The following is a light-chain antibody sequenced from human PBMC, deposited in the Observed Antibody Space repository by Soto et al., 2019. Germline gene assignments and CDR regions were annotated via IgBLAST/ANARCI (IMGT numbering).Light chain of an antibody. CDR2: DVS. CDR3: SSYTSSNTYV. V-gene: IGLV2-14*03. Sequence: QSVVTQPASLSGSPGQSITISCTGTISDVSGYNFVSWYQQYPGKAPKLMIYDVSNRPSGVSNRFSGSKSGNTASLTISGLQAEDEADYYCSSYTSSNTYVFGAGTKVTVL. J-gene: IGLJ1*01. CDR1: ISDVSGYNF.